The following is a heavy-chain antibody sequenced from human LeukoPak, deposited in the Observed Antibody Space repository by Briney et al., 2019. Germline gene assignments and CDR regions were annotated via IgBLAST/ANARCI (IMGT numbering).Heavy chain of an antibody. CDR3: ASIGDSYYFDY. CDR2: INHSGST. CDR1: GGSYSGYY. Sequence: SETLSLTCAVYGGSYSGYYWSWIRQPPGKGLEWIGEINHSGSTNYNPSLKSRVTISVDTSKNQFSLKLSSVTAADTAVYYCASIGDSYYFDYWGQGTLVTVSS. V-gene: IGHV4-34*01. J-gene: IGHJ4*02. D-gene: IGHD4-17*01.